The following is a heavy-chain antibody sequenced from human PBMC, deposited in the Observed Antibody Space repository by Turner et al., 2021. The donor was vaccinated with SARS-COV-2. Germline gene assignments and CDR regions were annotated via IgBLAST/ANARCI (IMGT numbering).Heavy chain of an antibody. CDR1: GGSISSSSYY. V-gene: IGHV4-39*01. CDR3: ARRRFMSGYSFDY. Sequence: QLQLQESGPGQVKPSETLSLTCTVPGGSISSSSYYWGWIRQPPGKGLEWIGSNYYSGSTYYNPSLKSRVTISVDTSKNQFSLKLSSVTAADTAVYYCARRRFMSGYSFDYWGQGTLVTVSS. D-gene: IGHD3-3*01. CDR2: NYYSGST. J-gene: IGHJ4*02.